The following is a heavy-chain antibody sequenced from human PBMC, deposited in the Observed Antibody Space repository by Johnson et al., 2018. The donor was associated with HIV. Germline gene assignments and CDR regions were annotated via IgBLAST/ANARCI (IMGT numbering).Heavy chain of an antibody. V-gene: IGHV3-30*02. CDR2: IRYDGHYK. CDR3: AKVLYESSGYYFDAFDI. D-gene: IGHD3-22*01. Sequence: VQLVESGGGVVQPGGSLRLSCAASGFTFSSYGMHWVRQAPGKGLEWVAFIRYDGHYKYYADSVKGRFTISRDNSKNTLYLQMSSLTAEDTAEYYCAKVLYESSGYYFDAFDIWGQGTTVTVSS. J-gene: IGHJ3*02. CDR1: GFTFSSYG.